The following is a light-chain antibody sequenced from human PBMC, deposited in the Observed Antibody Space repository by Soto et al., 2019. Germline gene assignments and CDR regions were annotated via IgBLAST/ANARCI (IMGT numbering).Light chain of an antibody. CDR2: AAS. CDR1: QSISSY. Sequence: DIQMTQSPSSLSASVGDRVTITCRASQSISSYFNWYQQKPGKAPKLLIYAASSLQSGVPSRFSGSGSGTDFTLTISSLQPEDFATYYCQQSYSTPARTFGGGTKVDIK. V-gene: IGKV1-39*01. CDR3: QQSYSTPART. J-gene: IGKJ4*01.